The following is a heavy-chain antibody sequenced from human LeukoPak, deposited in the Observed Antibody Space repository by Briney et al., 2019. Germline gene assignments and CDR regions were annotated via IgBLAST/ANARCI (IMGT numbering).Heavy chain of an antibody. CDR1: GGSISRGSYF. Sequence: PSETLSLTCTVSGGSISRGSYFWSWIRQPAGKGLEWIGRVYTSETPKYNPSLESRVTISVDTSRNQFSLRLNSVTAADTAVYYCARDSRLPNGYNHYFDYWGQGALVTVSS. CDR3: ARDSRLPNGYNHYFDY. CDR2: VYTSETP. J-gene: IGHJ4*02. D-gene: IGHD5-24*01. V-gene: IGHV4-61*02.